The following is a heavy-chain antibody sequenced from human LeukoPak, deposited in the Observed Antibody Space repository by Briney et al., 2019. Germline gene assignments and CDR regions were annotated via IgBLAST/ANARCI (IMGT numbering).Heavy chain of an antibody. Sequence: HPGGSLRLSCAASGFTFSSYAMSWVRQAPGKGLERVSAISGSGGSTYYADSVKGRFTISRDNSKNTLYLQMNSLRAEDTAVYYCAREKSGNYYYYMDVWGKGTTVTVSS. CDR2: ISGSGGST. CDR1: GFTFSSYA. V-gene: IGHV3-23*01. CDR3: AREKSGNYYYYMDV. D-gene: IGHD3-10*01. J-gene: IGHJ6*03.